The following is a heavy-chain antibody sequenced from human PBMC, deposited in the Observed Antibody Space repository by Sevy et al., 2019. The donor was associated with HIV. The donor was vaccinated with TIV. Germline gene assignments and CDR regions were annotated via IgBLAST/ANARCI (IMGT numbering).Heavy chain of an antibody. J-gene: IGHJ6*02. V-gene: IGHV3-9*01. Sequence: GGSLRLSCAASGFRFSDYAMHWVRQAPGKGLEWVSGISWNSVSLDYADSVKGRFTISRDNAKNSLYLRMNRLRSEDTALYYCAKDNRPATMSNSSYYYYGMDVWGQGTTVTVSS. D-gene: IGHD6-6*01. CDR1: GFRFSDYA. CDR2: ISWNSVSL. CDR3: AKDNRPATMSNSSYYYYGMDV.